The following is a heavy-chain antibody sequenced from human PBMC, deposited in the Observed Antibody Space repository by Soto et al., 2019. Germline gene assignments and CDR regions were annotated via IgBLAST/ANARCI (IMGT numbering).Heavy chain of an antibody. Sequence: ASVKVSCKASGYTFTSYGISWVRQAPGQGLEWMGWISAYNGNTNYAQKLQGRVTMTTDTSTSTAYMEPRSLRSDDTAVYYCARDRGYYYDSSSAYWGQGTLVTVSS. CDR3: ARDRGYYYDSSSAY. D-gene: IGHD3-22*01. CDR2: ISAYNGNT. CDR1: GYTFTSYG. J-gene: IGHJ4*02. V-gene: IGHV1-18*04.